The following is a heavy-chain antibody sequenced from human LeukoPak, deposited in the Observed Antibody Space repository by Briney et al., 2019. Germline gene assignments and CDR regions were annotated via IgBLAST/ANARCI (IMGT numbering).Heavy chain of an antibody. CDR3: AKDRSIAAAGTQYFQH. J-gene: IGHJ1*01. CDR1: GFTFSSYG. D-gene: IGHD6-13*01. Sequence: GGSLRLSCAASGFTFSSYGMSWVRQAPGKGLEWVSAISGSGGSTYYADSVKGRFTISRDNSKNTLYLQMNSLRAEDTAVYYCAKDRSIAAAGTQYFQHWGQGTLVTVSS. V-gene: IGHV3-23*01. CDR2: ISGSGGST.